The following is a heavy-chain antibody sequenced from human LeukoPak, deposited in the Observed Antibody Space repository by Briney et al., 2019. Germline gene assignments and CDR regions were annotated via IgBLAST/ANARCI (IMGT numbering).Heavy chain of an antibody. CDR2: IRHQADGGTR. V-gene: IGHV3-15*01. J-gene: IGHJ4*02. D-gene: IGHD1-26*01. Sequence: GGSLRLSCAASGFTVSSNYMSWVRQAPGKGLEWLGRIRHQADGGTRDYATPLRDRFTISRDDSKSVLYLEMGSLETEDTAVYYCTTGPSIVGNSIPGYWGQGTLVTVSS. CDR1: GFTVSSNY. CDR3: TTGPSIVGNSIPGY.